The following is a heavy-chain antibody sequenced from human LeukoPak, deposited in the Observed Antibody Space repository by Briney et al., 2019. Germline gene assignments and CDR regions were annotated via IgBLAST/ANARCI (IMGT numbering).Heavy chain of an antibody. CDR3: TTDRRFGEFYFDY. Sequence: GGSLRLSCVASGFTFNNAWMSWVHQAPGKGLEWVGRVKSQTSGGTTDYAAPVKGRFTISRDDSKNTLYLQMNSLKTEDTAVYYCTTDRRFGEFYFDYWGQGTLVTVSS. V-gene: IGHV3-15*01. CDR2: VKSQTSGGTT. CDR1: GFTFNNAW. D-gene: IGHD3-10*01. J-gene: IGHJ4*02.